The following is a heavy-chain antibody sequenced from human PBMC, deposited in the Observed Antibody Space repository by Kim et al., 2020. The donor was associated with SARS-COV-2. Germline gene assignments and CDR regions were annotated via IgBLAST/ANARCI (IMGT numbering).Heavy chain of an antibody. CDR3: ASRYCTNGVCYSFGWGSDAFDI. Sequence: GGSLRLSCAASGFTFSSYEMNWVRQAPGKGLEWVSYISSSGSTIYYADSVKGRFTISRDNAKNSLYLQMNSLRAEDTAVYYCASRYCTNGVCYSFGWGSDAFDIWGQGTMVTVSS. V-gene: IGHV3-48*03. CDR1: GFTFSSYE. D-gene: IGHD2-8*01. CDR2: ISSSGSTI. J-gene: IGHJ3*02.